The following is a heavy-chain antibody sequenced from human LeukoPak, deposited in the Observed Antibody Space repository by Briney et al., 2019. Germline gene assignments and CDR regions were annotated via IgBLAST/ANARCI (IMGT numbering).Heavy chain of an antibody. Sequence: SETLSLTCTVSGGSISSYYWSWIRQPPGKGLEWIGYIYYSGSTNYNPSLKSRVTISVDTCKKQFSLKLSSVTAADTAVYYCARLYSSGWYYFDYWGQGTLVTVSS. V-gene: IGHV4-59*01. CDR1: GGSISSYY. D-gene: IGHD6-19*01. CDR2: IYYSGST. J-gene: IGHJ4*02. CDR3: ARLYSSGWYYFDY.